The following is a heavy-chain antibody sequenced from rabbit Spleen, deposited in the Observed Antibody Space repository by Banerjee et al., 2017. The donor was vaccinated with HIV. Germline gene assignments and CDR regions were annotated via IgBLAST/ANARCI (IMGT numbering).Heavy chain of an antibody. J-gene: IGHJ4*01. CDR1: GFSFSSSYY. D-gene: IGHD4-1*01. CDR2: IWGGTVDRI. CDR3: ARVDDSRGWGGSL. Sequence: QEQLVESGGGLVQPGGSLKLSCTASGFSFSSSYYMCWVRQAPGKGLEWIACIWGGTVDRIAYASWAKGRFTISKTSSTTVTLQMTSLTVADTATYFCARVDDSRGWGGSLGGPGTLVTVS. V-gene: IGHV1S45*01.